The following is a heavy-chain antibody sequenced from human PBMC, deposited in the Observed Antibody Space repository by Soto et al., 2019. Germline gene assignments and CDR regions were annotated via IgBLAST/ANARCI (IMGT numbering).Heavy chain of an antibody. CDR3: ARGRYGGY. V-gene: IGHV1-18*01. J-gene: IGHJ4*02. CDR2: ISAHNGNT. CDR1: GYAFTTYG. Sequence: QVHLVQSGAEVKKPGASVKVSCQGSGYAFTTYGITWVRQAPGQGLEWMGWISAHNGNTNYEQKLQGRVTVTRDTSRSTAYMELRSLRYDATAVYDCARGRYGGYWGEGALVTVSS. D-gene: IGHD3-10*01.